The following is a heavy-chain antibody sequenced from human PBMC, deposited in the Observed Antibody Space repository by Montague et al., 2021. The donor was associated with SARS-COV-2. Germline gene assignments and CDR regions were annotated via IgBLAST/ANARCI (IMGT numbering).Heavy chain of an antibody. CDR3: ARGLAELRYFAWCHYYFDY. V-gene: IGHV4-34*01. CDR1: GGSFSSYY. Sequence: SETLSLTCAVYGGSFSSYYWSWIRQPPGKGLEWIGEIYHSGSTNYNPSLKSRVTISVDTSKNQFSLKLSSVTAADTAVYYCARGLAELRYFAWCHYYFDYWGQGTLVTVSS. J-gene: IGHJ4*02. CDR2: IYHSGST. D-gene: IGHD3-9*01.